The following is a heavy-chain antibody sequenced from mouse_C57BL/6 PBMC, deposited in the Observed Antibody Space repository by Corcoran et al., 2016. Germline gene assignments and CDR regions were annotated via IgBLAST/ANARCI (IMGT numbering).Heavy chain of an antibody. CDR1: GYAFRSYW. D-gene: IGHD2-3*01. V-gene: IGHV1-80*01. CDR3: ARNDGYYVKGAMDN. Sequence: QVQLQQSGAELVKPGASVKISCKASGYAFRSYWMNWVKQRPGKGLEWIGQIYPGDGDTNYNGKFKGKATLTADKSSSTAYMQLSSLTSEDSAVYFCARNDGYYVKGAMDNWGQGTSVTVSS. CDR2: IYPGDGDT. J-gene: IGHJ4*01.